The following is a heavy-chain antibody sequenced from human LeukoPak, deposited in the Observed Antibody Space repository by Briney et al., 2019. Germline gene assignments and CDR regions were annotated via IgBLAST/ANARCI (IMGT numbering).Heavy chain of an antibody. D-gene: IGHD3-22*01. CDR3: ARKGYYASSGYLGYFQH. CDR2: ISSGSTYI. Sequence: GGSLRLSCAASGFSFNTYSMNWVRQAPGKGLEWVSYISSGSTYIYYADSVKGRFTISRDNGKNSLYLQMNSLRAEDTALYYCARKGYYASSGYLGYFQHWGQGTLVTVSS. J-gene: IGHJ1*01. V-gene: IGHV3-21*05. CDR1: GFSFNTYS.